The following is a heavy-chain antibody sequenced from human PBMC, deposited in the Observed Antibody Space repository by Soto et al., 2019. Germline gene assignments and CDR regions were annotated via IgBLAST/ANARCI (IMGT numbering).Heavy chain of an antibody. D-gene: IGHD2-2*01. CDR2: ISGSGGST. V-gene: IGHV3-23*01. CDR3: AKAGWGGGVPDAIGSIGFDP. J-gene: IGHJ5*02. Sequence: PGGSLRLPCAASGVTFSSYAMSWVRQAPGKGLEWVSAISGSGGSTYYADSVNGRFTISRLNSKNTLCLHMNSLRAEDTAVYYSAKAGWGGGVPDAIGSIGFDPGGQGTLGTVPS. CDR1: GVTFSSYA.